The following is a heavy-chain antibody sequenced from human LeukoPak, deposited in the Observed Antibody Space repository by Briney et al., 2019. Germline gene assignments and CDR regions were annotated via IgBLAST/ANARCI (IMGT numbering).Heavy chain of an antibody. V-gene: IGHV3-74*01. J-gene: IGHJ5*02. Sequence: LSGGSLRLSCVASGFTFSNYWMHWVRQAPGKGLVWVSRIKSDGSSTDYADSVKGRFTISRDNSKNTLYLQMNSLRAEDTAVYYCAKDPEAAAEGWFDPWGQGTLVTVSS. CDR1: GFTFSNYW. D-gene: IGHD6-13*01. CDR2: IKSDGSST. CDR3: AKDPEAAAEGWFDP.